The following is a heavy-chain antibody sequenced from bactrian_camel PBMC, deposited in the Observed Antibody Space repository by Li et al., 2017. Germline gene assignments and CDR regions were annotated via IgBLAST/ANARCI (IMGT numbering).Heavy chain of an antibody. Sequence: HVQLVESGGGSVQAGGSLRLSCVASEYTYSKNCMGWFRQAPGKEREGVAGMDSDNSASYANSVKGRFTISKDNAKNSLYLQMNSLKPEDTAIYYCAAREADWSWRASLGFDDYKYWGQGTQVTVS. CDR2: MDSDNSA. J-gene: IGHJ4*01. D-gene: IGHD4*01. CDR3: AAREADWSWRASLGFDDYKY. V-gene: IGHV3S53*01. CDR1: EYTYSKNC.